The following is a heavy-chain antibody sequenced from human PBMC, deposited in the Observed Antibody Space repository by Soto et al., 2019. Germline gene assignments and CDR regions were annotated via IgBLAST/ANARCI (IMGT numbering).Heavy chain of an antibody. V-gene: IGHV3-23*01. J-gene: IGHJ6*02. CDR2: ISGSGGST. CDR3: ATATSSSSRVYYYGMDV. Sequence: GGSLRLSCAASGFTFSSYAMSWVRQAPGKGLEWVSAISGSGGSTYYADSVKGRFTISRDNSKNTLYLQMNSLRAEDTAVYYCATATSSSSRVYYYGMDVWGQGTTVTVSS. D-gene: IGHD6-6*01. CDR1: GFTFSSYA.